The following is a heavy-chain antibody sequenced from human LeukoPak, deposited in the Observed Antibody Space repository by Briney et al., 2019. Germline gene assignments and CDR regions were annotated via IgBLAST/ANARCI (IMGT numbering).Heavy chain of an antibody. CDR2: INHSGST. V-gene: IGHV4-34*01. CDR3: AFKGT. Sequence: PSETLSLTCAVYGGSFSGYYCSWIRQPPGKGLEWIGEINHSGSTNYNSSLKSRVTISVDTSKNQFSLKLSSLTAADTAVYYCAFKGTWGQGTPVTVSS. CDR1: GGSFSGYY. D-gene: IGHD3-10*01. J-gene: IGHJ5*02.